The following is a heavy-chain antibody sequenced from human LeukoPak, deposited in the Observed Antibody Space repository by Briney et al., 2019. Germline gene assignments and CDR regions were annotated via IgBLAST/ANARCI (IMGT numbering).Heavy chain of an antibody. J-gene: IGHJ4*02. CDR3: ARAGGSTVSHSDY. CDR1: GFTFSSYS. D-gene: IGHD4-17*01. V-gene: IGHV3-21*01. Sequence: GGSLRLSCAASGFTFSSYSMNWIRQAPGKGLEWVLSISSSTSYIYYADSVKGRFTISKDNAKNSLYLQMNSLRAGDTAVYYCARAGGSTVSHSDYWGQGTLITVSS. CDR2: ISSSTSYI.